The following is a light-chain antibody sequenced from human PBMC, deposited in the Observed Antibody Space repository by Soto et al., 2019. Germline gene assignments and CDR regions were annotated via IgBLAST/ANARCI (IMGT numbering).Light chain of an antibody. Sequence: EIVLTQSPGTLSLSPGERSTLSCRASQTVSSSFLAWYQQTPGQAPRLLIYAASSRATGIPDRFSGSGSGTDFTLTISRLEPEDFALYYCQQYGDSPFTFGQGTTGDNK. CDR1: QTVSSSF. CDR2: AAS. CDR3: QQYGDSPFT. V-gene: IGKV3-20*01. J-gene: IGKJ1*01.